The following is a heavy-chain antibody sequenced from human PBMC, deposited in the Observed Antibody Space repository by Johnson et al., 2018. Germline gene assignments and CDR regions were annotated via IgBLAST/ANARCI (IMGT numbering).Heavy chain of an antibody. D-gene: IGHD3-22*01. Sequence: VQLVQSGGGLVQPRGSLRLSCEATGLSFSSYSLNWVRQAPGKGLEWISYISSSSRTIYYADSVKGRFTISRDDAKNSLYLQMNSLRAEDTAVYYCARVTTDFYDSSGYGFQHWGQGTLVTVSS. CDR3: ARVTTDFYDSSGYGFQH. CDR2: ISSSSRTI. J-gene: IGHJ1*01. V-gene: IGHV3-48*01. CDR1: GLSFSSYS.